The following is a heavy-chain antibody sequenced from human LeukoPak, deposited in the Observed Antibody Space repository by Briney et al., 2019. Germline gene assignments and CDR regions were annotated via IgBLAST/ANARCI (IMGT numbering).Heavy chain of an antibody. CDR2: ISTDGSST. CDR1: GLPFSSYW. D-gene: IGHD6-6*01. V-gene: IGHV3-74*01. CDR3: VREYSSSSGRAFDI. Sequence: GGPLRFSCAASGLPFSSYWMHWVRQAQGKGLVWVSRISTDGSSTNSADSVKGRFTISRDNAKNTLYLQMNSLRAEDTAVYYCVREYSSSSGRAFDIWGQGTMVTVSP. J-gene: IGHJ3*02.